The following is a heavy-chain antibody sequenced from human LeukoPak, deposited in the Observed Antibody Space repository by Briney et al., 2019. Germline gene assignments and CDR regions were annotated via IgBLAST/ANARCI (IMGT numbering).Heavy chain of an antibody. V-gene: IGHV4-59*08. D-gene: IGHD1-14*01. Sequence: KPSETLSLTCSVSGXSVSSYYWSWIRQSPGKGLEWIGYIHNSGRTNYNPSLKSRVTGFVDTSKNQVSLRLSSVTAADTAVYYCARHGTISSESYFDYWGQGALVTVSS. CDR3: ARHGTISSESYFDY. J-gene: IGHJ4*02. CDR1: GXSVSSYY. CDR2: IHNSGRT.